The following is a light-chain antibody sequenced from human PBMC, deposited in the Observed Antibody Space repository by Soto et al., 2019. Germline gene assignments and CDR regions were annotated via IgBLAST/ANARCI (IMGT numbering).Light chain of an antibody. CDR2: DAS. CDR1: QSVSRH. Sequence: EIVLTQSPATLSLSPGERATLSCRASQSVSRHLAWYQQRPGQTPRLIIYDASIRATDIPARFSGSGSATDFTLTITSLEPEDFAVYYCQHRSIWPLTFCGGSKVEI. J-gene: IGKJ4*01. CDR3: QHRSIWPLT. V-gene: IGKV3-11*01.